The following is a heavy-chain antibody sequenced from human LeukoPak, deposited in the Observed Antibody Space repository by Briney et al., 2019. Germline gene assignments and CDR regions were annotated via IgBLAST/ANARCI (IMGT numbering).Heavy chain of an antibody. V-gene: IGHV4-39*01. J-gene: IGHJ4*02. CDR2: IFYSGST. CDR1: GGSISSTSYY. D-gene: IGHD1-1*01. CDR3: ASGSYYDY. Sequence: SETLSLTCTVSGGSISSTSYYWGWIRQPPGKGLEWIGSIFYSGSTYYNPSLKSRVTISVDTSKNQFSLKLSSVTAADTAVYYCASGSYYDYWGQGTLVTVSP.